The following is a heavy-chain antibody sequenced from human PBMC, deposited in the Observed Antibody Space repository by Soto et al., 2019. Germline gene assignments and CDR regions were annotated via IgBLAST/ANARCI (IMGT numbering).Heavy chain of an antibody. CDR1: GYTFTGYY. J-gene: IGHJ4*02. V-gene: IGHV1-2*02. CDR3: ARVLRAVAGTRGSPGSFDD. Sequence: ASVKVSCKASGYTFTGYYMHWVRQAPGQGLEWMGWINPNSGGTNYAQKFQGRVTMTRDTSISTAYMELSRLRSDDTAVYYCARVLRAVAGTRGSPGSFDDWGQGTLVTVS. D-gene: IGHD6-19*01. CDR2: INPNSGGT.